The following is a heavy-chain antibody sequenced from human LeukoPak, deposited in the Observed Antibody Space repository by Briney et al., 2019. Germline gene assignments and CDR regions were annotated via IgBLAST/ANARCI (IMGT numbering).Heavy chain of an antibody. Sequence: GASVKVSCKASGYIFTCYYMHWVRQAPGQGLAWMDWINPTSGGTNYAQKFQGRVTMTRDTSISTAYMELSRLRSDYTAVYYCATPPEDYGDYYYYGMDVWGQGTTVTVSS. CDR3: ATPPEDYGDYYYYGMDV. CDR2: INPTSGGT. D-gene: IGHD3-16*01. CDR1: GYIFTCYY. J-gene: IGHJ6*02. V-gene: IGHV1-2*02.